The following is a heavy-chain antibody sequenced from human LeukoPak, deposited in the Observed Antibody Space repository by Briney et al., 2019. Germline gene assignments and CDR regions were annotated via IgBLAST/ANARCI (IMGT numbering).Heavy chain of an antibody. CDR2: IYSGGST. CDR3: ARASGYSGYRSWLDP. V-gene: IGHV3-53*01. Sequence: GGSLRLSCAASGFTVSSNYMSWVRQAPGKGLEWVSVIYSGGSTYYADSVKGRFTISRDNSKSTLYIQMNSLRAEDTAVYYCARASGYSGYRSWLDPWGQGTLVTVSS. D-gene: IGHD5-12*01. CDR1: GFTVSSNY. J-gene: IGHJ5*02.